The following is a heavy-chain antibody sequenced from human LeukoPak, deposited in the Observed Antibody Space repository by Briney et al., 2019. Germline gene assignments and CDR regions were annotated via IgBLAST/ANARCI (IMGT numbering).Heavy chain of an antibody. D-gene: IGHD1-26*01. CDR1: GFTFSSYA. CDR2: ISGSGGGT. J-gene: IGHJ5*02. V-gene: IGHV3-23*01. CDR3: AKAPGHWETYLPHWFDP. Sequence: PGGSLRLSCAASGFTFSSYAMSWVRQAPGKGLEWLSSISGSGGGTYYADSVKGRFTISRDNSKNTLYLQMNSLRAEDTAVYYCAKAPGHWETYLPHWFDPRGQGTLVTLSS.